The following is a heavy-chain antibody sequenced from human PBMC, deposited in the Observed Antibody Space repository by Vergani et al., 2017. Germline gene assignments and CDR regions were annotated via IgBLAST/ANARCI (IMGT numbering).Heavy chain of an antibody. CDR3: ARERSSSWYPYDYYGMDV. CDR1: GFTFSSYG. Sequence: VQLLESGGGLVQPGGSLRLSCAASGFTFSSYGMHWVRQAPGKGLEWVAVIWYDGSNKYYADSVKGRFTISRDNSKNTLYLQMNSLRAEDTAVYYCARERSSSWYPYDYYGMDVWGQGTTVTVSS. V-gene: IGHV3-33*01. J-gene: IGHJ6*02. CDR2: IWYDGSNK. D-gene: IGHD6-13*01.